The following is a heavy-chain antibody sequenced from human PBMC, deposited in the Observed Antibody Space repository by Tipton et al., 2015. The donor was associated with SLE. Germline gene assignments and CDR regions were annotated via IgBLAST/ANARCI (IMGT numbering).Heavy chain of an antibody. D-gene: IGHD1-26*01. V-gene: IGHV4-39*07. J-gene: IGHJ4*02. CDR3: ARLGGGSYYSY. CDR2: IYYSGST. CDR1: GGSISSSSYY. Sequence: TLSLTCTVSGGSISSSSYYWGWIRQPPGKGLEWIGSIYYSGSTYYNPSLKSRVTISVDASKNQFSLKLSSVTAADTAVYYCARLGGGSYYSYWGQGTLVTVAS.